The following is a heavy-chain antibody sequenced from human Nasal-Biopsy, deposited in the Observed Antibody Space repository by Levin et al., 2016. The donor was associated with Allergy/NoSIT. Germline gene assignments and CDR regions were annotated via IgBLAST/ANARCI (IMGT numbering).Heavy chain of an antibody. CDR2: ISLSGGTI. D-gene: IGHD2-15*01. J-gene: IGHJ4*02. Sequence: GESLKISCVASGFTFYSYAMTWVRQAPGKGLEWVSTISLSGGTIYYADSVKGRFAISRDNSKNTVFLQMNSLRGDDTAIYYCAKVAEKGFCSGGSCYYFDFWGQGTQVTVSS. V-gene: IGHV3-23*01. CDR3: AKVAEKGFCSGGSCYYFDF. CDR1: GFTFYSYA.